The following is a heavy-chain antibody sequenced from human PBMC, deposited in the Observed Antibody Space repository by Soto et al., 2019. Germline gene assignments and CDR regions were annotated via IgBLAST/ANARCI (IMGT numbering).Heavy chain of an antibody. Sequence: EVQLLESGGGLVQPGGSLRLSCAASGFTFSSYAMSWVRQAPGKGLEWVSAISGSGGSTYYADSVKGRFTISRDNSKNTLYLQMNSLRAEDTAVYYCAKSLEPYDFWSGFISGIDCDGGQGTLVTVSS. CDR2: ISGSGGST. J-gene: IGHJ4*02. D-gene: IGHD3-3*01. V-gene: IGHV3-23*01. CDR1: GFTFSSYA. CDR3: AKSLEPYDFWSGFISGIDCD.